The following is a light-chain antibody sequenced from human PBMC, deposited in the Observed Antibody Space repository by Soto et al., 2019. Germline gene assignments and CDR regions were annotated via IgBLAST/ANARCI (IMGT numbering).Light chain of an antibody. CDR2: GAS. V-gene: IGKV3-20*01. CDR3: QQYNNWPPIT. J-gene: IGKJ5*01. Sequence: EIVLTQSPGTLSLSPGERATLSCRASQSASSNYLAWYRQKPGQAPGLLIYGASSRATGIPDRFSGSGSGTEFTLSISSLQSEDSAVYYCQQYNNWPPITFGQGTRLEIK. CDR1: QSASSNY.